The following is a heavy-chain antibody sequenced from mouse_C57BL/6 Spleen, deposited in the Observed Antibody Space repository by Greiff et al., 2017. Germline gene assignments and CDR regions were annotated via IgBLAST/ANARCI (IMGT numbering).Heavy chain of an antibody. CDR2: IDPETGGT. J-gene: IGHJ2*01. CDR1: GYTFTDYE. CDR3: TREDYGKDY. V-gene: IGHV1-15*01. Sequence: VQLQESGAELVRPGASVTLSCKASGYTFTDYEMHWVKQTPVHGLEWIGAIDPETGGTAYNQKFKGKAILTADKSSSTAYMELRSLTSEDSAVYYCTREDYGKDYWGQGTTLTVSS. D-gene: IGHD2-1*01.